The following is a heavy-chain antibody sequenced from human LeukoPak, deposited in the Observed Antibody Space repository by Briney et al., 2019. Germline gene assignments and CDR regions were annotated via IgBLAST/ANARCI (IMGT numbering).Heavy chain of an antibody. D-gene: IGHD3-3*01. CDR3: ASSSRAGWLLYHYAFDY. Sequence: ASVKVSCKASGYTFTSYYMHWVRQAPGQGLEWMGIINPSGGSTSYAQKFQGRVTMTRDTSTSTVYMELSSLRSEGTAVYYCASSSRAGWLLYHYAFDYWGQGTLVTVSS. CDR1: GYTFTSYY. J-gene: IGHJ4*02. V-gene: IGHV1-46*01. CDR2: INPSGGST.